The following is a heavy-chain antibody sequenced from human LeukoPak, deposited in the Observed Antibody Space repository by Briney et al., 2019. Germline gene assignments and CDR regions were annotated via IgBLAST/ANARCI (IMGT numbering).Heavy chain of an antibody. V-gene: IGHV1-2*02. Sequence: ASVKVSCKASGYTFTGHYIHWVRQAPGQGLEWMGWINPNSDNTNFAQNFQCRVTMTKDTSISTAYMELSSLRSDDTAVYYCARDAIEGTTVTTWGVRHSIDYWGQGPLVTVSS. CDR1: GYTFTGHY. CDR2: INPNSDNT. J-gene: IGHJ4*02. D-gene: IGHD4-17*01. CDR3: ARDAIEGTTVTTWGVRHSIDY.